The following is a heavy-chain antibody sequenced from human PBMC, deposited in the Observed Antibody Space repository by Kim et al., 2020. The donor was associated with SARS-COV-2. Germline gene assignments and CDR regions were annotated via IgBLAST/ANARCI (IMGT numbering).Heavy chain of an antibody. Sequence: NSVGGRFTISREISKRTLFLQMNSLRPEDTAVYYCATDWAAFSSGTYVFDFWGRGTLVTVSS. V-gene: IGHV3-30*02. D-gene: IGHD3-10*01. CDR3: ATDWAAFSSGTYVFDF. J-gene: IGHJ4*02.